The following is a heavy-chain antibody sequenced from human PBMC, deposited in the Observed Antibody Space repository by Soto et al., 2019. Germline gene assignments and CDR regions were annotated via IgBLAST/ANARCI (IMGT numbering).Heavy chain of an antibody. CDR1: GGSFSGYY. Sequence: SETLSLTCAVYGGSFSGYYWSWIRQPPGKGLEWIGEINHSGSTNYNPSLKSRVTISVDTSKNQFSLKLSSVTAADTAVYYCARGRSVVAATQFPFAYWGPGTLVTVSS. CDR2: INHSGST. V-gene: IGHV4-34*01. D-gene: IGHD2-15*01. CDR3: ARGRSVVAATQFPFAY. J-gene: IGHJ4*01.